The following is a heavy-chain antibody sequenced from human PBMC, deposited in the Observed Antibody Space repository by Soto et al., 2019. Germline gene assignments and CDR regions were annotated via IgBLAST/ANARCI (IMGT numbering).Heavy chain of an antibody. Sequence: GESLKISCQGSGYAFSSYWIAWERQMPGKGLEWMGIVYPGDSDTRYSPSFQGQVTISVDKSITTAYLQWSSLKASDPAMYYCARGYCTATICDPWFDPWGQGTLVTVSS. D-gene: IGHD2-8*02. CDR2: VYPGDSDT. CDR1: GYAFSSYW. J-gene: IGHJ5*02. CDR3: ARGYCTATICDPWFDP. V-gene: IGHV5-51*01.